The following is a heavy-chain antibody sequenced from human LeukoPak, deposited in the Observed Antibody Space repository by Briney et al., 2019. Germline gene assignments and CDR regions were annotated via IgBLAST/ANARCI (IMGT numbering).Heavy chain of an antibody. D-gene: IGHD5-12*01. CDR1: GYTFTGYY. CDR3: ARVSSGYDPLFDY. CDR2: INPNSGGT. V-gene: IGHV1-2*02. J-gene: IGHJ4*02. Sequence: ASVKVSCTASGYTFTGYYMHWVRQAPGQGLEWMGWINPNSGGTNYAQKFQGRVTMTRDTSISTAYMELSRLRSDDTAVYYCARVSSGYDPLFDYWGQGTLVTVSS.